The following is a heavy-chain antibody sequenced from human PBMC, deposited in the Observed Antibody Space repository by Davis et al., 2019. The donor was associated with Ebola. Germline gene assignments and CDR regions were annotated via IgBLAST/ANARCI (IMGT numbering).Heavy chain of an antibody. CDR3: ARQGGGSGRLTSFDY. V-gene: IGHV5-51*01. CDR1: GYPFTFYW. Sequence: GESLKISCKTSGYPFTFYWIGWVRQMPGKGLEWMGAIFPGDSDTRYSPSFQGQVTISADKYISTAYLQWSSLKASDTAMYYCARQGGGSGRLTSFDYWGQGTLVTVSS. J-gene: IGHJ4*02. D-gene: IGHD1-26*01. CDR2: IFPGDSDT.